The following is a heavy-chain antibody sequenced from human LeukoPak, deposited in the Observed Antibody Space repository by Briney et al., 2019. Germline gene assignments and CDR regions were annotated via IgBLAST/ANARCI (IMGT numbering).Heavy chain of an antibody. J-gene: IGHJ6*03. CDR3: ARLGYCSGGSCYYYYYMDV. CDR2: IYHSGTT. D-gene: IGHD2-15*01. V-gene: IGHV4-38-2*02. Sequence: SETLSLTCTVSGYSISSGYYWGWIRQPPGEGLEWIGSIYHSGTTYYNPSLRSRVTISVDKSKNQFSLKLTSVTAADTAAYYCARLGYCSGGSCYYYYYMDVWGKGTTVTVSS. CDR1: GYSISSGYY.